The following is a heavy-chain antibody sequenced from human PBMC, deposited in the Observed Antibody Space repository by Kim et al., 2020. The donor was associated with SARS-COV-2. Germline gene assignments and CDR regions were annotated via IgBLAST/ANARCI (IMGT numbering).Heavy chain of an antibody. Sequence: ASVKVSCKASGYTFTSYGISWVRQAPGQGREWMGWISAYNGNTNYAQKLQGRVTMTTDTSTSTAYMELRSLRSDDTDVYYCATGALRYCSGGSCYSWATLDAFDIWGQGTMVTVSS. CDR2: ISAYNGNT. D-gene: IGHD2-15*01. CDR1: GYTFTSYG. J-gene: IGHJ3*02. CDR3: ATGALRYCSGGSCYSWATLDAFDI. V-gene: IGHV1-18*01.